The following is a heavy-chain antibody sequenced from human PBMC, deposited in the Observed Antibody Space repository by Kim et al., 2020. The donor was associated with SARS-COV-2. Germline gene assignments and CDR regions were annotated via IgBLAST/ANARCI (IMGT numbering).Heavy chain of an antibody. V-gene: IGHV4-4*02. D-gene: IGHD3-10*01. Sequence: PGKGLEWIGELYHSGRTNYHPSLKSRVTISVDKSKNQFSLKLSSVTAADTAVYYCARYLGRGGYYGMDVWGQGTTVTVSS. J-gene: IGHJ6*02. CDR2: LYHSGRT. CDR3: ARYLGRGGYYGMDV.